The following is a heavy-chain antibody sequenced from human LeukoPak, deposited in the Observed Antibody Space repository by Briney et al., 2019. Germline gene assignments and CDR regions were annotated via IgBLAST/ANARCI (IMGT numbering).Heavy chain of an antibody. Sequence: SVKVSCKASGGTFSNYAIHWVRQAPGQGLEWMGRIIPVFGTTNYAQKFQGRVTITADKSPSTAYMELSSLRSEDTAVYYCAKVGSKWYDFWGQGTLVTVSS. CDR2: IIPVFGTT. CDR3: AKVGSKWYDF. V-gene: IGHV1-69*06. CDR1: GGTFSNYA. J-gene: IGHJ5*01.